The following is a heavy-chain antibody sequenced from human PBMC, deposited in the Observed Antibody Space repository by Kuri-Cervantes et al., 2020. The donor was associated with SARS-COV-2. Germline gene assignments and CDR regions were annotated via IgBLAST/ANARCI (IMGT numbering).Heavy chain of an antibody. J-gene: IGHJ3*02. V-gene: IGHV3-33*03. CDR3: AKDGVAVAGIDGAFDI. D-gene: IGHD6-19*01. CDR1: GFTFSNYG. Sequence: GESLKISCAASGFTFSNYGMHWVRQAPGKGLEWVAVIWYDGSNQYYADSVKGRFTISRDNAKNSLYLQMNSLRAEDTALYYCAKDGVAVAGIDGAFDIWGQGTMVTVSS. CDR2: IWYDGSNQ.